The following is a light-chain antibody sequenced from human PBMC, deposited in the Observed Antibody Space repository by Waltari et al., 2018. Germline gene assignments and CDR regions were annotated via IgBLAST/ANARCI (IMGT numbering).Light chain of an antibody. CDR2: EAS. CDR3: QQYNSYSLLT. CDR1: QSISKW. Sequence: DIRMTQSPSTLSASAGDRVIISCRASQSISKWLAGYQQKPGKAPKLLTYEASTLQSRVPSRFIGTGSGTDFTLTISSLQPYDFATYYCQQYNSYSLLTFGGGTKVEIK. J-gene: IGKJ4*01. V-gene: IGKV1-5*03.